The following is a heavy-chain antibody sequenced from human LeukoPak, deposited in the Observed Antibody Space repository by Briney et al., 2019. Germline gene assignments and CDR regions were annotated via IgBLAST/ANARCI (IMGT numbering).Heavy chain of an antibody. J-gene: IGHJ4*02. CDR3: VRDREASYCSSATCYNVVDY. CDR2: ISYDGSNK. D-gene: IGHD2-2*02. Sequence: PGGSLRLSCAASGFTFSSYGMHWVRQAPGKGLEWVAVISYDGSNKYYADSVKGRFTISRDNSKNTLYLQMNSLRAEDTAVYYCVRDREASYCSSATCYNVVDYWGQGTLVPVSS. V-gene: IGHV3-30*03. CDR1: GFTFSSYG.